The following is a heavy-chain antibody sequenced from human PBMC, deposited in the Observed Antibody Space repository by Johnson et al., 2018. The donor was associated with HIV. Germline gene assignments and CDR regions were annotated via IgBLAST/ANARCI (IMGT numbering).Heavy chain of an antibody. D-gene: IGHD3-16*01. CDR2: ISYDGSNK. Sequence: RLVESGGGVVQPGRSLRLSCAASGFTFSSYAMHWVRQAPGKGLEWVAVISYDGSNKYYADSVKGRFTISRDNSKNTLYLQMNSLRAEDTAVYYCAREGPGVFGGALDIWGQGTMVTVSS. J-gene: IGHJ3*02. V-gene: IGHV3-30*04. CDR1: GFTFSSYA. CDR3: AREGPGVFGGALDI.